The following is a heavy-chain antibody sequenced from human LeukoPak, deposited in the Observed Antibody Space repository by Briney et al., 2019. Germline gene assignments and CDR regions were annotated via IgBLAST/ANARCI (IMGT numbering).Heavy chain of an antibody. D-gene: IGHD3-3*01. CDR3: ARGRRITIFGVVITPFDY. CDR2: MNPNSGNT. CDR1: GYTFTSYD. Sequence: VASVKVSCKASGYTFTSYDINRVRQATGQGLEWMGWMNPNSGNTGYAQKFLGRVTMTRNTSISTAYMELSSLRSEDTAVYYCARGRRITIFGVVITPFDYWGQGTLVTVSS. V-gene: IGHV1-8*01. J-gene: IGHJ4*02.